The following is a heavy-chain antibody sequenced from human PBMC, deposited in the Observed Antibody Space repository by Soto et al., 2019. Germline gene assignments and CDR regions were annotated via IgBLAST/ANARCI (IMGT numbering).Heavy chain of an antibody. V-gene: IGHV5-51*01. D-gene: IGHD3-22*01. Sequence: GESLKISCKISGKAFTSFWVVWVRQMPGRGLEWMGNIYPGGSDTRYTPPFQGQVTISADKSTNTAYLQWHSLQASDTALYYCAKQDDRGALEIWGQGTKVTVSS. CDR2: IYPGGSDT. CDR3: AKQDDRGALEI. CDR1: GKAFTSFW. J-gene: IGHJ3*02.